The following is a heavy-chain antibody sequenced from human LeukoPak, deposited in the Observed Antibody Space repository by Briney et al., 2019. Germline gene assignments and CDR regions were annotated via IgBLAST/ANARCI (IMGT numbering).Heavy chain of an antibody. Sequence: GRSLRLSCAASGFTFSGSAMHWVRQASGKGLEWVGRIRSKANSYATAYAASVKGRFTISRDDSKNTAYLQMNSLKTEDTAVYYCTSRGYLGGSYEPLDYWGQGTLVTVSS. J-gene: IGHJ4*02. D-gene: IGHD1-26*01. CDR2: IRSKANSYAT. CDR1: GFTFSGSA. CDR3: TSRGYLGGSYEPLDY. V-gene: IGHV3-73*01.